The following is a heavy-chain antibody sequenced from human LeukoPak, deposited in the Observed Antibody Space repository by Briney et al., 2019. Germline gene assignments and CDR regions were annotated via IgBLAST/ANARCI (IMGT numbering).Heavy chain of an antibody. CDR1: GGSFSGYY. V-gene: IGHV4-34*01. J-gene: IGHJ4*02. CDR2: INHSGST. CDR3: ARGAPEGYFDY. Sequence: SETLSLTCAVYGGSFSGYYWSRIRPPPGKGLEWIGEINHSGSTNYNPSLKSRVTISVDTSKNQFSLKLSSVTAADTAVYYCARGAPEGYFDYWGQGTLVTVSS.